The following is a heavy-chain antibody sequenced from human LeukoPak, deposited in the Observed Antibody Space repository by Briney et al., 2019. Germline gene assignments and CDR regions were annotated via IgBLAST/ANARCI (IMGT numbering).Heavy chain of an antibody. V-gene: IGHV1-46*01. Sequence: ASVKVSCKASGYTFTSYYMHWVRQAPGQGLEWMGIINPSGGSTSYAQKFQGRVTMTRDTSTSTVYMELSSLRSEDTAVYYCARAKYGSGSRRRASDYYYYGMDVWGQGTTVTVSS. CDR3: ARAKYGSGSRRRASDYYYYGMDV. D-gene: IGHD3-10*01. CDR2: INPSGGST. J-gene: IGHJ6*02. CDR1: GYTFTSYY.